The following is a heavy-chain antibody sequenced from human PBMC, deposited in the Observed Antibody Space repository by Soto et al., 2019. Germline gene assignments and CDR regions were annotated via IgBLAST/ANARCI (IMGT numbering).Heavy chain of an antibody. Sequence: SGPTLVNPTQTLTLTCTFSGFSLSTSGVGVGWIRQPPGKALEWLALIYWDDDKRYSPSLKSRLTITKDTSKNQVVLTMTNMDPVDTATYYCAHSGPIVVVPAAIDRYYGMDVWGQGTTVTVSS. CDR1: GFSLSTSGVG. J-gene: IGHJ6*02. CDR3: AHSGPIVVVPAAIDRYYGMDV. V-gene: IGHV2-5*02. CDR2: IYWDDDK. D-gene: IGHD2-2*01.